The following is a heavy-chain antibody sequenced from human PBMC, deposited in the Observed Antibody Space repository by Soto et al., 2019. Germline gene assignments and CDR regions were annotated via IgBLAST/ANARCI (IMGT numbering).Heavy chain of an antibody. V-gene: IGHV3-30*18. J-gene: IGHJ4*02. CDR1: GFTFSSYG. D-gene: IGHD2-15*01. Sequence: PGGSLRLSCAVSGFTFSSYGMHWVRQAPGKGLEWVAHISYDGSNEHYVDSVKGRFTISRDNSKNTLYLQMNSLRAEDTAVYYCAKDLGVALATLTLDYWGQGTLVTVSS. CDR2: ISYDGSNE. CDR3: AKDLGVALATLTLDY.